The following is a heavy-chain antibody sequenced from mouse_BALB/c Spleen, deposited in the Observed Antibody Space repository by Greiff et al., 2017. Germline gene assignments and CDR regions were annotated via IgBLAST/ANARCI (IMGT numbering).Heavy chain of an antibody. V-gene: IGHV5-6-4*01. Sequence: DVKLVESGGGLVKPGGSLKLSCAASGFTFSSYTMSWVRQTPEKRLEWVATISSGGSYTYYPDSVKGRFTISRDNAKNTLYLQMSSLKSEDTAMYYCTSGWLLPFAYWGQGTLVTVSA. CDR1: GFTFSSYT. CDR2: ISSGGSYT. D-gene: IGHD2-3*01. CDR3: TSGWLLPFAY. J-gene: IGHJ3*01.